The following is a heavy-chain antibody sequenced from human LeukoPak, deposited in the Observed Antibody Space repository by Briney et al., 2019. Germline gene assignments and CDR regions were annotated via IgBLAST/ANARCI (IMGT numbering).Heavy chain of an antibody. Sequence: GGSVRLSCAASGFTFSSYAMSWVRQAPGKGPEWVSAISGSGGSTYYADSVKGRFTISRDNSKNTLYLQMNSLRAEDTAVYYCAKYPIAVALGGYFDYWGQGTLVTVSS. CDR3: AKYPIAVALGGYFDY. V-gene: IGHV3-23*01. D-gene: IGHD6-19*01. CDR1: GFTFSSYA. J-gene: IGHJ4*02. CDR2: ISGSGGST.